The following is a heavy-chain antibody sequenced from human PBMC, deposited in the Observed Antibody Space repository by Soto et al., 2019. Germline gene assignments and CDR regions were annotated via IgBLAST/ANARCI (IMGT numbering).Heavy chain of an antibody. CDR3: AREDGSFGSGSFWC. D-gene: IGHD3-10*01. CDR1: GGSISSGDYF. CDR2: IYYSGST. V-gene: IGHV4-30-4*01. J-gene: IGHJ4*02. Sequence: PSETLSLTCTVSGGSISSGDYFWTWIRQPPGKGLEWIGYIYYSGSTYYNPSLKSRVSISVDTSRNQFSLKLFSVTAADTALYFCAREDGSFGSGSFWCWGQGSLVTVSS.